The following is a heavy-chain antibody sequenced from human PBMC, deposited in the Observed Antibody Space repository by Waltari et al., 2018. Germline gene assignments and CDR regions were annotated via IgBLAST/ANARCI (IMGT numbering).Heavy chain of an antibody. V-gene: IGHV1-3*03. CDR3: ARARYSSSWSHFDY. D-gene: IGHD6-13*01. CDR2: INAGNGNT. J-gene: IGHJ4*02. Sequence: QVQLVQSGAEVKQPGASVKVSCKASGSTFTSYALHWVTQAPGQRLEWMGWINAGNGNTKYSQEFQGRVTITRDTSASTAYMELSSLRSEDMAVYYCARARYSSSWSHFDYWGQGTLVTVSS. CDR1: GSTFTSYA.